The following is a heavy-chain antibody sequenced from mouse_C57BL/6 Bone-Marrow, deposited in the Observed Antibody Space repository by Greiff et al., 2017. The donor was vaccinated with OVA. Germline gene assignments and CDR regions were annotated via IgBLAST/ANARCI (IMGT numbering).Heavy chain of an antibody. CDR3: TTTAQATSYFDY. Sequence: VQLQQSGAELVRPGASVKLSCTASGFNIKDYYMHWVKQRPEQGLEWIGRIDPEDGDTEYAPKFQGKATMTADTSSNTAYLQLSSLTSEDTAVYYCTTTAQATSYFDYWGQGTTLTVSS. J-gene: IGHJ2*01. CDR1: GFNIKDYY. V-gene: IGHV14-1*01. CDR2: IDPEDGDT. D-gene: IGHD3-2*02.